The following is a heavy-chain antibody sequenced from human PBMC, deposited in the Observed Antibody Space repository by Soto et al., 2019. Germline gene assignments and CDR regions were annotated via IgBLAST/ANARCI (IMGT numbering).Heavy chain of an antibody. CDR3: ASGGRDSSGYYSWFDP. CDR2: IYYIGST. J-gene: IGHJ5*02. CDR1: VGSSSSSSYY. D-gene: IGHD3-22*01. V-gene: IGHV4-39*01. Sequence: PSETLSLAGTVSVGSSSSSSYYWGWILQPPGKGLEWIGSIYYIGSTYYNPSLKSRVTISVDTSKNQFSLKLSSVTAADTAVYYCASGGRDSSGYYSWFDPWGQGTLVIVSS.